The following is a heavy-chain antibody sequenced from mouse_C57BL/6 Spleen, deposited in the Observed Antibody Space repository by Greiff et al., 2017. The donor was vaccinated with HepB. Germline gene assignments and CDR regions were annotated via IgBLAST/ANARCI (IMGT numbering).Heavy chain of an antibody. D-gene: IGHD3-2*02. Sequence: EVQLQQSGPELVKPGASVKIPCKASGYTFTDYNMDWVKQSHGKSLEWIGDINPNNGGTIYNQKFKGKATLSVDKSSSKAYMERRSLTSEDTAVYYCARSRDSSGRFAYWGQGTLVTVSA. CDR3: ARSRDSSGRFAY. CDR1: GYTFTDYN. CDR2: INPNNGGT. V-gene: IGHV1-18*01. J-gene: IGHJ3*01.